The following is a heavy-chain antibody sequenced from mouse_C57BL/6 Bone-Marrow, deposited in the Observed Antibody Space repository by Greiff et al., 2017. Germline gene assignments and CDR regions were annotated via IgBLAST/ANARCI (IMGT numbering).Heavy chain of an antibody. Sequence: EVNLVESGGGLVKPGGSLKLSCAASGFTFSDYGMHWVRQAPEKGLEWVAYISSRSSTIYYADTVKGRFTISRDNAKNTLFLQMTSLRSEDTAMYYCARPADGYLDYWGQGTTLTVSS. V-gene: IGHV5-17*01. CDR3: ARPADGYLDY. J-gene: IGHJ2*01. CDR1: GFTFSDYG. CDR2: ISSRSSTI. D-gene: IGHD2-3*01.